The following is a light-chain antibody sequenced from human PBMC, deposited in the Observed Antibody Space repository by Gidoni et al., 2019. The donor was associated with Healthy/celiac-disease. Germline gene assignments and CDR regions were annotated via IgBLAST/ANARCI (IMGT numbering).Light chain of an antibody. CDR1: QSVSSY. CDR3: QQRSNWPWT. J-gene: IGKJ1*01. CDR2: DAS. V-gene: IGKV3-11*01. Sequence: EIVLTQSPATLSLSPGERATLSCRASQSVSSYLAWYQQKPGQAPRLLIYDASNRATGIPARFSGSGSGTDFTLTISSLAPEDFAVYYFQQRSNWPWTFXXXTKVEIK.